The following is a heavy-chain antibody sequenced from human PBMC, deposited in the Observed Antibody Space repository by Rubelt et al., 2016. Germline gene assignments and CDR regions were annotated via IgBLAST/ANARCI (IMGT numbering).Heavy chain of an antibody. CDR1: GGSFSGYY. CDR2: INHSGST. CDR3: ARGPSARRFLEWLRNNWFDP. Sequence: QVQLQQWGAGLLKPSETLSLTCAVYGGSFSGYYWSWIRQPPGKGLEWIGEINHSGSTNYNPSLNIRVTICVDTAKNQLSLKLSAVAAADTAVYYCARGPSARRFLEWLRNNWFDPWGQGTLVTVSS. J-gene: IGHJ5*02. V-gene: IGHV4-34*01. D-gene: IGHD3-3*01.